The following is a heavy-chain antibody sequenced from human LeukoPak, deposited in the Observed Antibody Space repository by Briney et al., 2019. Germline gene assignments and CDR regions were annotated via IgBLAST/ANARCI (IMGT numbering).Heavy chain of an antibody. J-gene: IGHJ5*02. D-gene: IGHD1-26*01. Sequence: PSQTLSLTCTVSGGSISSGAYYWSWVRQHPEKGLDWIGYIGYTGDTYYNPSLRSRVTISIDTSKTQFSLRLSSVTAADTAVYYCARLYGSYYDSNWFDPWGQGTLVTVSS. CDR3: ARLYGSYYDSNWFDP. CDR2: IGYTGDT. V-gene: IGHV4-31*03. CDR1: GGSISSGAYY.